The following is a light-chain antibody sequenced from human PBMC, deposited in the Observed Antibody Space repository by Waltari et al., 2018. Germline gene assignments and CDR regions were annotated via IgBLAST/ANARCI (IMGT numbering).Light chain of an antibody. J-gene: IGKJ2*01. V-gene: IGKV3D-15*01. CDR2: YAN. CDR1: ESVGTD. Sequence: EIVMTQSPVTMSVSPGEGVTLSCTASESVGTDEAWYRHKPGQPPRLLIYYANARATGVPARISGSGSGTDFTLTISSLEPEDFAFYYCQQSRQWPRRTFGQGTKLEI. CDR3: QQSRQWPRRT.